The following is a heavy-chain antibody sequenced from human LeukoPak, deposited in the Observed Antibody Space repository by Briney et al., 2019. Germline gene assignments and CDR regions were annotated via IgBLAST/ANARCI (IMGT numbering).Heavy chain of an antibody. Sequence: PSETLSLTCTVSGGSVSSSTYYWGWIRQPPGKGLEWIGSIYYSGDTYYNPSLQSRVTILLDTSKNQFSLKLSSVSAADTAVYYCARDRSYGGNSFWFDPWGQGTLVTVSS. J-gene: IGHJ5*02. V-gene: IGHV4-39*07. CDR1: GGSVSSSTYY. CDR2: IYYSGDT. D-gene: IGHD4-23*01. CDR3: ARDRSYGGNSFWFDP.